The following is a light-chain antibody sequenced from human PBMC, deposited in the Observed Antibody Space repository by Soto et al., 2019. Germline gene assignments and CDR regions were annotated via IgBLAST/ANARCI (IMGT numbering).Light chain of an antibody. V-gene: IGKV1-5*01. J-gene: IGKJ1*01. Sequence: DIQMTQSPSTLSASVGDRVTITCRASQRISTWLAWYQQKPGKVPKLLISDASTLDSGVPSRFRGSGFGTEFTLTINSLQPDDFATYYCQHYDRYSGPFGQGTKVDIK. CDR2: DAS. CDR1: QRISTW. CDR3: QHYDRYSGP.